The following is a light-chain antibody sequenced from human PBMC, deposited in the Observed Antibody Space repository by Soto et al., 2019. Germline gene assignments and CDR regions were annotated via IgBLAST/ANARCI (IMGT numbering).Light chain of an antibody. CDR2: RAF. CDR1: QNVDSH. CDR3: QQTFSTPYT. Sequence: DIQKTQSPSSLSASVGDRVTITCRASQNVDSHLTWLQQKPGQAPSLLVYRAFTLHTGVPSRFSASTSGTDFTLTIDNVQPEDFATYSCQQTFSTPYTFGQGTKLEIK. V-gene: IGKV1-39*01. J-gene: IGKJ2*01.